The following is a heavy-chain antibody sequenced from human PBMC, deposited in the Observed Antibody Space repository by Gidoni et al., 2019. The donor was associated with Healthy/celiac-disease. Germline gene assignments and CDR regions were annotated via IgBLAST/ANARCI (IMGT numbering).Heavy chain of an antibody. J-gene: IGHJ4*02. Sequence: EVQLLESGGGLVQPGGSLRLSCAAAGSTVSSNAMSWVLQVPGQGLEWVSAISGSGGSTYYADSVKGRFTISRDNSKNTLYLQMNSLRAEDTAVYYCAKGEGYGGYVGDWGQGTLVTVSS. V-gene: IGHV3-23*01. CDR2: ISGSGGST. CDR3: AKGEGYGGYVGD. D-gene: IGHD4-17*01. CDR1: GSTVSSNA.